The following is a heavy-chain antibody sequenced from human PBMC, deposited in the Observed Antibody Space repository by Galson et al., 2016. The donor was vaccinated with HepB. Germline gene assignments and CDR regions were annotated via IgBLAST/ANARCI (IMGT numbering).Heavy chain of an antibody. J-gene: IGHJ6*02. D-gene: IGHD3-22*01. CDR1: GFMFRTSS. CDR3: ARVFLGRGTYPRYYSYSMDV. CDR2: ISYDGTYK. V-gene: IGHV3-30-3*01. Sequence: SLRLSCAASGFMFRTSSFHWVRQAPGKGLEWVAVISYDGTYKYYSNSVTGRFTISRDNYSNPVYLQMNSLRPEDTALYYCARVFLGRGTYPRYYSYSMDVWGQGTTVTVSS.